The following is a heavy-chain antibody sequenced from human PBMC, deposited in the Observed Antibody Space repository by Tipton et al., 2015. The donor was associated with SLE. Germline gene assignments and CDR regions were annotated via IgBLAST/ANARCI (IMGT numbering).Heavy chain of an antibody. CDR2: IDHSGST. Sequence: TLSLTCTVSGDSISDNSCYWGWIRQPPGKGLEWIGYIDHSGSTGYNPSLKSRVTMSVDTSNNQFSLKLSSVTAADTAVYYCARRHYSGPFDSWDQGTLVTVSS. V-gene: IGHV4-61*05. CDR1: GDSISDNSCY. CDR3: ARRHYSGPFDS. J-gene: IGHJ4*02. D-gene: IGHD5-12*01.